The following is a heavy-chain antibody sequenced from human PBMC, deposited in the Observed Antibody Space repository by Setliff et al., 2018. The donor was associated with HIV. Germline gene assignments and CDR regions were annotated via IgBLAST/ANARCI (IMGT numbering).Heavy chain of an antibody. Sequence: PSETLSLTCTVSGGSISSSSYYWGWIRQPPGKGLEWIGSIYYRGSTYYNPSLKSRVTISVDTSKNQFSLKLNSVTAADTAVYYCARETYYYDNPQYYYYYMDVWGKGTTVTVSS. CDR2: IYYRGST. CDR1: GGSISSSSYY. V-gene: IGHV4-39*01. J-gene: IGHJ6*03. D-gene: IGHD3-22*01. CDR3: ARETYYYDNPQYYYYYMDV.